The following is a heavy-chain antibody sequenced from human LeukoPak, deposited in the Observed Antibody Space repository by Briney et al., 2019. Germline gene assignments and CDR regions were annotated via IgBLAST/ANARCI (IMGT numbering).Heavy chain of an antibody. Sequence: SETLSLTCAVSGYSISSGYYWGWIRQPPGKGLEWIGSIYRSGSTYYNPSLKSRVTISVDTSKNQFPLKLSSVTAADTAVYYCARRYGTRGGDLFDYWGQGTLVTVSS. D-gene: IGHD3-16*01. V-gene: IGHV4-38-2*01. CDR3: ARRYGTRGGDLFDY. CDR1: GYSISSGYY. J-gene: IGHJ4*02. CDR2: IYRSGST.